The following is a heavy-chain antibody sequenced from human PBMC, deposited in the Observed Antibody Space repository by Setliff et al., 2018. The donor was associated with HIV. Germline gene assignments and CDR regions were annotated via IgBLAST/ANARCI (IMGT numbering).Heavy chain of an antibody. V-gene: IGHV4-61*02. D-gene: IGHD5-18*01. CDR3: AREQYSYGHGYNWFDP. CDR2: IYTSGST. Sequence: PSETLSLTCTVSGGSISSSSYYWSWIRQPAGKGLEWIGRIYTSGSTSYNPSLKSRVTISADTSKNQFSLKLTSVTAADTAVYYCAREQYSYGHGYNWFDPWGQGTLVTVSS. J-gene: IGHJ5*02. CDR1: GGSISSSSYY.